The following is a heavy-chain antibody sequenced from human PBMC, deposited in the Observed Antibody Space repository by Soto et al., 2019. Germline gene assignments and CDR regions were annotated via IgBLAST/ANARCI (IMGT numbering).Heavy chain of an antibody. CDR3: AKSYYSGY. CDR2: IGVRTQYT. Sequence: EVQLLESGGGLVQPGGSLRLSCADAGVSFNAFVMTWFRQPPGKGLEWVSSIGVRTQYTYYAESVKGRFTISRDDSRKTLFLQMNNLRVEDTALYYCAKSYYSGYWGQGTLVTVSS. D-gene: IGHD2-15*01. CDR1: GVSFNAFV. V-gene: IGHV3-23*01. J-gene: IGHJ4*02.